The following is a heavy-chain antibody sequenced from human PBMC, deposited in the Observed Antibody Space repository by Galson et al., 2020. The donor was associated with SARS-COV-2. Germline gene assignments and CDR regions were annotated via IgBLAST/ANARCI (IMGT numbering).Heavy chain of an antibody. CDR2: ISSSGSYT. V-gene: IGHV3-11*03. CDR3: ARSGRDCSGGICYGAEYFQH. CDR1: GFTFSDYY. J-gene: IGHJ1*01. D-gene: IGHD2-15*01. Sequence: SCAASGFTFSDYYMSWIRQAPGKGLEWISYISSSGSYTNYADSVKGRFSISRDNAKKSQFLQMNSLRAEDTAVYYCARSGRDCSGGICYGAEYFQHWGQGTLVIVSS.